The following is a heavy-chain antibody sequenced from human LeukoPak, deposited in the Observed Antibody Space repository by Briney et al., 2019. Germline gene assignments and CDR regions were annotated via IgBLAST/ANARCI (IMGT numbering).Heavy chain of an antibody. CDR3: ARGGVVVAATNWFDP. D-gene: IGHD2-15*01. CDR1: GYTFTSYY. CDR2: INPSGGST. V-gene: IGHV1-46*01. J-gene: IGHJ5*02. Sequence: PRASVKVSCKASGYTFTSYYMHWVRQAPGQGLEWMGIINPSGGSTSYAQKFQGRVTMTRDTSTSTVYMELSSLRSEDTAVYYCARGGVVVAATNWFDPWGQGTLVTVSS.